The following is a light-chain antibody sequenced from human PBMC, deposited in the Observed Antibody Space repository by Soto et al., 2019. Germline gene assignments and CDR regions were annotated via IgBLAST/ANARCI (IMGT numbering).Light chain of an antibody. Sequence: DIQMTQSPSSLSASVGDRVTITCRASQSLSSYLNWYQQKPGKAPKLLIYAASSLQSGVPSRFGGSGSGTDFNLTISSLQPEDFASYYCQHSYSTPLFPFGPGTKVDIK. J-gene: IGKJ3*01. V-gene: IGKV1-39*01. CDR2: AAS. CDR1: QSLSSY. CDR3: QHSYSTPLFP.